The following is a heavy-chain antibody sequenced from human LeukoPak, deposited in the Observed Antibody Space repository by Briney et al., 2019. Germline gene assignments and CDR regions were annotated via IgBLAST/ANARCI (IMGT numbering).Heavy chain of an antibody. J-gene: IGHJ4*02. D-gene: IGHD2-2*02. V-gene: IGHV3-23*01. CDR2: ISSSGGTT. CDR3: AKPTREYCSSSSCHMFDY. CDR1: GLTFSSYA. Sequence: AGGSLRLSCAASGLTFSSYAMNWVRQAPGEGLEWVSAISSSGGTTYYADSVKGRFTLSRDNSKNTLYLQMNSLRDEDTAVYYCAKPTREYCSSSSCHMFDYWGQGTLVTVAP.